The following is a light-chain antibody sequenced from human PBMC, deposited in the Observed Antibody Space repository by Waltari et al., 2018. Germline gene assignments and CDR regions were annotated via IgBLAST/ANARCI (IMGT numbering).Light chain of an antibody. Sequence: SFELTQPPSVSASPGQTARITCSGDALSRQYAYWYQQKPGQAPVLLIYKDTARPSGIPERFSGSTSGTTVTLTISGVQAEDEADYYCQSGDSSGTYVFGTATKVTVL. CDR2: KDT. CDR3: QSGDSSGTYV. J-gene: IGLJ1*01. V-gene: IGLV3-25*03. CDR1: ALSRQY.